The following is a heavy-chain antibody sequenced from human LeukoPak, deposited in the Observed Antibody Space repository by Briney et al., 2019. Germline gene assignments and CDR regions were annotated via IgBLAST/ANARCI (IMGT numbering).Heavy chain of an antibody. CDR3: ARGGLLGDAFDI. Sequence: GGSLRLSCAASGFTFSSYEMNWVRQAPGNGLEWVSYISSSGSTIYYADSVKGRFTISRDNAKNSLYLQMNSLRAEDTAVYYCARGGLLGDAFDIWGQGTMVTVSS. J-gene: IGHJ3*02. D-gene: IGHD5-18*01. CDR2: ISSSGSTI. V-gene: IGHV3-48*03. CDR1: GFTFSSYE.